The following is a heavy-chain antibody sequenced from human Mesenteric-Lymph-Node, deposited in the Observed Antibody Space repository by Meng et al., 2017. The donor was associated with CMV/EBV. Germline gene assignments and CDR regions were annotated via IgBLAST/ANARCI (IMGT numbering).Heavy chain of an antibody. D-gene: IGHD6-6*01. V-gene: IGHV3-20*04. CDR1: GFNFDDYG. CDR3: AREAVAVREYHYGLDV. Sequence: GGSLILSCAAAGFNFDDYGMSWVRQAPGKGLAWVSSINWGGTRSYADSVKGRFTISRDNAKNSLFLQMNTVRAEDTALYYCAREAVAVREYHYGLDVWGQGTTVTVSS. CDR2: INWGGTR. J-gene: IGHJ6*02.